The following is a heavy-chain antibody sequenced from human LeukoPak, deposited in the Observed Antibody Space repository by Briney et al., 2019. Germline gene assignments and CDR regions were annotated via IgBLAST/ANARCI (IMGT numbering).Heavy chain of an antibody. Sequence: PGRSLRLSCAASGFTFSSYDMHWVRQAPGKGLEWVAVISYDGNNKYYADSVKGRFTISRDNSKNSLYLQMNSLRAEDTAVYYCARAGSSVWGVIIPNWFDPWGQGTLVIVSS. CDR2: ISYDGNNK. J-gene: IGHJ5*02. CDR1: GFTFSSYD. CDR3: ARAGSSVWGVIIPNWFDP. D-gene: IGHD3-10*01. V-gene: IGHV3-30-3*01.